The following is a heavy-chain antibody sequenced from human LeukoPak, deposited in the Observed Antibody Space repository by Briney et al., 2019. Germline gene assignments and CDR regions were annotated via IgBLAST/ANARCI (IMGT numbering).Heavy chain of an antibody. CDR3: ARRGYYESSGYASPVDAFDI. V-gene: IGHV4-34*01. J-gene: IGHJ3*02. D-gene: IGHD3-22*01. CDR1: GGSFSGYY. CDR2: IKDRGST. Sequence: SETLSLTCAVYGGSFSGYYWGWIRQPPGKGLEWIGEIKDRGSTNYNPSLKSRVTISVDTSKNQISLKLSSVAAADTAVYYCARRGYYESSGYASPVDAFDIWGQGTMVTVSS.